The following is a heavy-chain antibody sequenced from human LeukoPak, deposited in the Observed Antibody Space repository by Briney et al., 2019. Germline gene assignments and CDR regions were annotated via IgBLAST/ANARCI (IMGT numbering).Heavy chain of an antibody. CDR2: ISWNSGSI. CDR1: GFTFDDYA. Sequence: GGSLRLSCAASGFTFDDYAMHWVRQAPGKGLEWVSGISWNSGSIGYADSVKGRFTISRDNSKNTLYLQMNSLRAEDTAVYYCAKWAVLLWFGESSSGYYFDYWGQGALVTVSS. J-gene: IGHJ4*02. V-gene: IGHV3-9*01. CDR3: AKWAVLLWFGESSSGYYFDY. D-gene: IGHD3-10*01.